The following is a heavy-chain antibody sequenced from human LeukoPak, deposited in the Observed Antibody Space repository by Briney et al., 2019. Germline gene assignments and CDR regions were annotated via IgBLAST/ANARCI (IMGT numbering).Heavy chain of an antibody. CDR2: MSYVGTNK. J-gene: IGHJ4*02. CDR1: GFTFSSYA. D-gene: IGHD3-22*01. V-gene: IGHV3-30-3*01. CDR3: AREVRNYDSSGSLDY. Sequence: PGGSLRLSCAASGFTFSSYAMHWVRQAPGKGLEWVAVMSYVGTNKYYADSVKGRFTISRDNSKNTLYLQMNSLRAEDTAVYYCAREVRNYDSSGSLDYWGQGTLVTVSS.